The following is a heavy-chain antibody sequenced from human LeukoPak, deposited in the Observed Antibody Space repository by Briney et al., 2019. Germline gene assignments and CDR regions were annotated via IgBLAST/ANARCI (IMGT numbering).Heavy chain of an antibody. V-gene: IGHV3-21*01. D-gene: IGHD4-23*01. CDR3: ARGHISPVGKNY. J-gene: IGHJ4*02. CDR1: GFTFSSYS. CDR2: ISSSSSYI. Sequence: EGSLRLSCAASGFTFSSYSMNWVRQAPGKGLEWVSSISSSSSYIYYADSVKGRFTISRDNAKNSLYLQMNSLRAEDTAVYYCARGHISPVGKNYWGQGTLVTVSS.